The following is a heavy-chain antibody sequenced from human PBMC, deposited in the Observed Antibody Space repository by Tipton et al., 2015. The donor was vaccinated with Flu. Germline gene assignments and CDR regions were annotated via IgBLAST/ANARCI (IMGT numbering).Heavy chain of an antibody. CDR3: ARERLGEYNSAGYPES. CDR1: GGSLSDYY. D-gene: IGHD2/OR15-2a*01. CDR2: IHYYGTT. J-gene: IGHJ5*02. V-gene: IGHV4-34*01. Sequence: GLVKPSETLSLTCAVYGGSLSDYYWTWIRQSPGQGLEWIADIHYYGTTHYNPSLRSRVTISVDTSKSQFSLRLKSVTAADTAVYFCARERLGEYNSAGYPESWDQGTLVTVSP.